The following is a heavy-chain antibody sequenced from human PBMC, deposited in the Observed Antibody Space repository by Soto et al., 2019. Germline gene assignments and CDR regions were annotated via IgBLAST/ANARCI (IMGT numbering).Heavy chain of an antibody. CDR1: GGSITNYY. CDR3: ARHRGLMVPEDAFDF. J-gene: IGHJ3*01. CDR2: FYYSGST. V-gene: IGHV4-59*08. Sequence: QVQLQESGPGLVKPSETLSLTCTVSGGSITNYYWSWIRQPPGKGLEWIGYFYYSGSTNYNPSLKSRVTISVDMSKNQFSLKLSSVTAADTAIYYCARHRGLMVPEDAFDFWGQGTMVTVSS. D-gene: IGHD2-2*01.